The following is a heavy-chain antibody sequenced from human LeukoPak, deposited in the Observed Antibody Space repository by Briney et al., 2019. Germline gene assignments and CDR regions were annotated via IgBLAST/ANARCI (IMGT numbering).Heavy chain of an antibody. Sequence: ASVKVSCETSGYSFAGYFIHWVRQAPGQGLQWMGRINPNSGGTEYEQSFQGRVTMTRDTSISTAYMELSRLRSDDTAVYYCARALSSGQDCWGQGTLVTVSS. D-gene: IGHD3-22*01. V-gene: IGHV1-2*06. CDR1: GYSFAGYF. CDR2: INPNSGGT. CDR3: ARALSSGQDC. J-gene: IGHJ4*02.